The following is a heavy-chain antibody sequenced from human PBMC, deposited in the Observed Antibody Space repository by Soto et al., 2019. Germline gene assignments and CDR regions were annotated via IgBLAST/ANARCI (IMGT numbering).Heavy chain of an antibody. J-gene: IGHJ4*02. Sequence: SETLSLTCTVSGGSISSYYWSWIRQPPGKGLEWIGYIYYSGSTNYNPSLKSRVTISVDTSKNQFSLKLSSVTAADTAVYYCARGANWGRVDYWGQGTLVTVSS. D-gene: IGHD7-27*01. CDR2: IYYSGST. V-gene: IGHV4-59*01. CDR3: ARGANWGRVDY. CDR1: GGSISSYY.